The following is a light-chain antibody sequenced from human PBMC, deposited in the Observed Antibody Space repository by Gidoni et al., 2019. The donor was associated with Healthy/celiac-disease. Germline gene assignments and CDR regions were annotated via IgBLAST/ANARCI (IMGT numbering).Light chain of an antibody. Sequence: DIQMTQSPSSLSASVGDRVTITCRASQSISSYLNWYQQKPGKAPKLLIYAASSLKSGVPSRFSGSGSGTDFTLTISSLQPEDFATYYCQQSYSTPPGGTCXPXTKVDIK. CDR2: AAS. V-gene: IGKV1-39*01. CDR1: QSISSY. J-gene: IGKJ3*01. CDR3: QQSYSTPPGGT.